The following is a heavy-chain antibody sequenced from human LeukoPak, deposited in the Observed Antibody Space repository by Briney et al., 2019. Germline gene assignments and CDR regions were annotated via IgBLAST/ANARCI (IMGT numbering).Heavy chain of an antibody. CDR2: ISAYNGNT. Sequence: GASVKVSRKASGYTFTSYGISWVRQAPGQGLEWMGWISAYNGNTNYAQKLQGRVTMTTDTSTSTAYMELRSLRSDDTAVYYCARLVVPAAIYGMDVWGQGTTVTVSS. CDR1: GYTFTSYG. CDR3: ARLVVPAAIYGMDV. D-gene: IGHD2-2*01. V-gene: IGHV1-18*01. J-gene: IGHJ6*02.